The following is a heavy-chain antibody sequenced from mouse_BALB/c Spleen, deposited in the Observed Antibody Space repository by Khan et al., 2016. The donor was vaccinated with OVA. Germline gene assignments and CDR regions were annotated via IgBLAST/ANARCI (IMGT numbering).Heavy chain of an antibody. CDR1: GYTFTTYW. J-gene: IGHJ2*02. CDR3: TCGLFTAAYLLDY. V-gene: IGHV1-7*01. CDR2: ISPSTGYA. Sequence: QVQLQQPGAELAKPGASVKMSCKASGYTFTTYWLHWVKQRPGQGLEWIGYISPSTGYAEYNQRFKDRATFTADKSSTTAYMQLTGLTSEDSAVYYCTCGLFTAAYLLDYWGEGTSLTVSS. D-gene: IGHD1-2*01.